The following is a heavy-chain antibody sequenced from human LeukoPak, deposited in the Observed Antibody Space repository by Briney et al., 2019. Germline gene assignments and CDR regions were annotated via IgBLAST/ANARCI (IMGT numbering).Heavy chain of an antibody. D-gene: IGHD3-22*01. J-gene: IGHJ6*03. CDR2: IYYSGST. CDR3: ARANGYYQDYYYYYMDV. CDR1: GGSISSSSYY. Sequence: SETLSLTCTVSGGSISSSSYYWGWVRQPPGTGLEWIGSIYYSGSTYYNPSLKSRVTISVDTSKNQFSLKLSSVTAADTAVYYCARANGYYQDYYYYYMDVWGKGTTVTVSS. V-gene: IGHV4-39*07.